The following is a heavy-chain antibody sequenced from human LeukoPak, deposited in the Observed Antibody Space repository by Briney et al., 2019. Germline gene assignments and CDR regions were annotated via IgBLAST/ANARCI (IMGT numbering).Heavy chain of an antibody. D-gene: IGHD3-16*01. CDR1: GGSLSSYY. V-gene: IGHV4-4*07. J-gene: IGHJ6*03. CDR3: ARGDYVISKLGYYYYYMDV. CDR2: IYTSGST. Sequence: PSETLSLTCTVSGGSLSSYYWSWIRQPAGKGLEWIGRIYTSGSTNYNPSLKSRVTISVDTSKNQFSLKLSSVTAADTAVYYCARGDYVISKLGYYYYYMDVWGKGTTVTVSS.